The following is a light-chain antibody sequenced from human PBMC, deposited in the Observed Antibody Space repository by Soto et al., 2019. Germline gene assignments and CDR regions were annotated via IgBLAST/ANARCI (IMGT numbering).Light chain of an antibody. CDR1: QSVLYSSNNKNY. CDR2: WAS. CDR3: QHYESTPPT. V-gene: IGKV4-1*01. J-gene: IGKJ2*01. Sequence: DIVMTQSPDSLAVSLGERATINCKSSQSVLYSSNNKNYLAWYQQRPGQPPKLLIYWASTRESGVPDRFSGSGSGTDFTLTVTSLQAEDVAIYYSQHYESTPPTFGQGTKLEIK.